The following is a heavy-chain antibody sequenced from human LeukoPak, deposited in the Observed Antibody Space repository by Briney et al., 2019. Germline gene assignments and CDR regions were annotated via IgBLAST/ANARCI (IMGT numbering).Heavy chain of an antibody. Sequence: SETLSLTCTVSGGSISSSSYYWGWIRQPPGKGLEWIGSIYYSGSTYYNPSLKSRVTISVDTSKNQFSLKVSSVTAADTAVYYCARGGKDFGSGYLDYWGQGTLVTVSS. D-gene: IGHD3-3*01. J-gene: IGHJ4*02. CDR3: ARGGKDFGSGYLDY. V-gene: IGHV4-39*01. CDR2: IYYSGST. CDR1: GGSISSSSYY.